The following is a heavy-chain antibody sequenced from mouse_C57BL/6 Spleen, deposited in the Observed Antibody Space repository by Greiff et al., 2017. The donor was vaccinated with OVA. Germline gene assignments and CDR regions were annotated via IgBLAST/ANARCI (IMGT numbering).Heavy chain of an antibody. J-gene: IGHJ2*01. CDR3: ARALTTVERYSFDY. D-gene: IGHD1-1*01. CDR1: GYAFSSSW. Sequence: VQLQQSGPELVKPGASVKISCKASGYAFSSSWLTWVKQRPGKGLEWIGRIYPGDGDTNYNGKFKGKATLSADKTSSTAYMHLSSLTSEDSAVYFCARALTTVERYSFDYWGQGTTLTVSS. V-gene: IGHV1-82*01. CDR2: IYPGDGDT.